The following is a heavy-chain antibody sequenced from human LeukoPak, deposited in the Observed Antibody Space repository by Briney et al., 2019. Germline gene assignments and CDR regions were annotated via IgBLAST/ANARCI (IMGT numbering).Heavy chain of an antibody. V-gene: IGHV1-2*02. J-gene: IGHJ3*02. Sequence: ASVKVSCKASGYTFTGYYMHWVRQAPGQGLEWMGWINPNSGGTNYAQKFQGRVTMTRDTSISTAYMELSGLRSDDTAVYYCARDYYDSSGNAFDIWGQGTMVTVSS. CDR1: GYTFTGYY. D-gene: IGHD3-22*01. CDR2: INPNSGGT. CDR3: ARDYYDSSGNAFDI.